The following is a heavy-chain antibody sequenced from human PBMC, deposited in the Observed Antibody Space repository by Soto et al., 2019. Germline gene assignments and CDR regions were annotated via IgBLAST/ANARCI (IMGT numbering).Heavy chain of an antibody. Sequence: GGSLRLSCAASGFTFSSYSMNWVRQAPGKGLEWVSSISSSSSYIYYADSVKGRFTISRDNAKNSLFRQMNGLRAEDTAVYYCASLDISSGWYFSWGQGTLVTVSS. J-gene: IGHJ4*02. CDR2: ISSSSSYI. CDR3: ASLDISSGWYFS. D-gene: IGHD6-19*01. CDR1: GFTFSSYS. V-gene: IGHV3-21*01.